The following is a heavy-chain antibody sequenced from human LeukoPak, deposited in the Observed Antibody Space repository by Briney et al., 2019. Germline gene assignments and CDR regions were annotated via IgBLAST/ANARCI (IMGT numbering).Heavy chain of an antibody. CDR2: VNRDGNEK. D-gene: IGHD3-9*01. Sequence: GGSLRLSCVASGFTFNRYWMIWVRQAPGKGLEWVANVNRDGNEKHYVDSVEGRFTISRDNDKNSLYLQMNSLRNEDTAVYYCVRDDGNRTGSTYFDAFDIWGRGTLVTVSS. CDR3: VRDDGNRTGSTYFDAFDI. CDR1: GFTFNRYW. J-gene: IGHJ3*02. V-gene: IGHV3-7*03.